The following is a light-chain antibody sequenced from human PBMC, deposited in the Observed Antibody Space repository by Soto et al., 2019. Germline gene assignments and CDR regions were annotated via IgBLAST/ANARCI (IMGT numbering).Light chain of an antibody. Sequence: QMTHSPSSLSASVVDRVTIPCRASQSISSYLNWYQQKPGKAPKLLIYAASSLQSGVPSRFSGSGSGTDFTLTISSLQTEDFATYYCQQSYRSPYTFGQGTKVDIK. J-gene: IGKJ2*01. V-gene: IGKV1-39*01. CDR2: AAS. CDR1: QSISSY. CDR3: QQSYRSPYT.